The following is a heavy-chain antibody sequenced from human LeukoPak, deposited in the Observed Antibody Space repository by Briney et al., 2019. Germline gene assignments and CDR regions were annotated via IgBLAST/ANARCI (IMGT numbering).Heavy chain of an antibody. CDR1: GGSISSGDYY. D-gene: IGHD3-3*01. V-gene: IGHV4-30-4*01. J-gene: IGHJ4*02. CDR3: ARVRFRGLFFDY. Sequence: PSETLSLTCTVSGGSISSGDYYWSWIRQPPGKGLEWIGYIYYSGNTNYNPSLKSRVTISVDTSKNQFSLKLSSVTAADTAVYYCARVRFRGLFFDYWGQGTLVTVSS. CDR2: IYYSGNT.